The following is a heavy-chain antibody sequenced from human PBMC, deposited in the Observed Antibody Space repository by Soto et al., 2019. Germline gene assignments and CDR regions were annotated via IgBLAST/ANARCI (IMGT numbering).Heavy chain of an antibody. CDR2: ISAYNGNT. CDR1: GCTFTSYG. CDR3: ARGLPRTYYYYGMDV. Sequence: ASVKVSCKASGCTFTSYGISWVRQAPGQGLEWMGWISAYNGNTNYAQKLQGRVTMTTDTSTSTAYMELRSLRSDDTAVYYCARGLPRTYYYYGMDVWGQGTTVTVSS. D-gene: IGHD1-7*01. J-gene: IGHJ6*02. V-gene: IGHV1-18*04.